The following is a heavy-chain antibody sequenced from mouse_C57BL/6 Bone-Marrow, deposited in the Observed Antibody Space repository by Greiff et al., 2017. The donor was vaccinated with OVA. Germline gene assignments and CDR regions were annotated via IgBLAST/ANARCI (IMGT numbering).Heavy chain of an antibody. CDR1: GYTFTSYG. J-gene: IGHJ2*01. V-gene: IGHV1-81*01. CDR2: IYPRSGNT. CDR3: AREREFITTVVEGY. D-gene: IGHD1-1*01. Sequence: QVQLQQSGAELARPGASVKLSCKASGYTFTSYGISWVKQRPGQGLEWIGEIYPRSGNTYYNEKFKGKATLTADKSSSTAYMELRSLTSEDSAVYFCAREREFITTVVEGYWGQGTTLTVSS.